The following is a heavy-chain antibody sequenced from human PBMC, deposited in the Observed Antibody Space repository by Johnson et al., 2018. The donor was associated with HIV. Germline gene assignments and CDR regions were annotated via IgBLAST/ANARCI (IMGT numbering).Heavy chain of an antibody. CDR2: IRYDGSNQ. D-gene: IGHD6-13*01. J-gene: IGHJ3*02. CDR1: GFTFSSYG. V-gene: IGHV3-30*02. Sequence: QVQLVESGGGVVQPGRSLRLSCAPSGFTFSSYGMHCVRQAPGKGLEWVAFIRYDGSNQYFAGSVKGRFTISREHSKNTLYLQMNSRRDEDTAGYYCGKCIWGSSLIDVFDIWGEGTRATVSS. CDR3: GKCIWGSSLIDVFDI.